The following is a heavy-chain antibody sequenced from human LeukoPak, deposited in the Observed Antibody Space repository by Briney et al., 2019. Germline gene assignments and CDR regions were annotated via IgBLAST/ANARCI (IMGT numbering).Heavy chain of an antibody. V-gene: IGHV4-4*07. J-gene: IGHJ5*02. CDR1: GGSISNYY. CDR2: IYTSGTT. Sequence: SETLSLTCTVSGGSISNYYWSWIRQPAGKGLEWIGRIYTSGTTNYNPSLKSRVTISVDTSKNQFSLKLSSVTAADTAVYYCAGSYYYASGSYPDNWFDPWGQGTLVTVSS. CDR3: AGSYYYASGSYPDNWFDP. D-gene: IGHD3-10*01.